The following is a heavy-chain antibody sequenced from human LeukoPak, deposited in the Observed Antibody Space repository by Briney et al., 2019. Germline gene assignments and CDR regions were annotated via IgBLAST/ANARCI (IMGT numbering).Heavy chain of an antibody. CDR1: GFTFTDHY. Sequence: PGGSLRLSCAASGFTFTDHYMSWIRQAPGKGLEWISYISDSGGTIHYADSVKGRFTISRDNAKNSLYLQTNSLRAEDTAVYYWARGAGPLFAPWGQGTLVTVSS. CDR3: ARGAGPLFAP. CDR2: ISDSGGTI. V-gene: IGHV3-11*01. J-gene: IGHJ5*02.